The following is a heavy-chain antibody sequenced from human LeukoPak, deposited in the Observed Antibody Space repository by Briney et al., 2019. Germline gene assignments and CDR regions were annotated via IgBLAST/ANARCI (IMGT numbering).Heavy chain of an antibody. V-gene: IGHV4-34*01. CDR1: GGSFSGYY. J-gene: IGHJ6*02. Sequence: PSETLSLTCAVYGGSFSGYYWSWIRQPPGKGLEWIGEINHSGSTNYNPSLKSRVTISVDKSKNQFSLKLSSVTAADTAVYYCARASIVVVVAATRGGYYGMDVWGQGTTVTVSS. CDR2: INHSGST. D-gene: IGHD2-15*01. CDR3: ARASIVVVVAATRGGYYGMDV.